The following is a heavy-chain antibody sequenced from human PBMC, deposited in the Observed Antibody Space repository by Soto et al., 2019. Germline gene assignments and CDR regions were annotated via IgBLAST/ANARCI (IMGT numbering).Heavy chain of an antibody. CDR3: AREGGTYLTTAFDP. D-gene: IGHD1-26*01. CDR2: INAGNGNS. CDR1: GYTFSSYA. Sequence: QVQLVQSGAEEKKPGASVKVSCKASGYTFSSYAMHWVRQAPGQRLEWMGWINAGNGNSKYSQKFQGRVTITRDTTASTAYMELRSLTSEDTAVYYWAREGGTYLTTAFDPWGQGTLVTVSS. V-gene: IGHV1-3*05. J-gene: IGHJ5*02.